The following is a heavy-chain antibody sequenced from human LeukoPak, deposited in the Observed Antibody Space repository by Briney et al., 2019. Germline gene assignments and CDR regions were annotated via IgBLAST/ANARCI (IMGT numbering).Heavy chain of an antibody. CDR1: GFTFRRNS. CDR3: ARGDSSGYHCYFDS. D-gene: IGHD3-22*01. V-gene: IGHV3-48*02. CDR2: ISSSSGTI. J-gene: IGHJ4*02. Sequence: GGSLRLSCEASGFTFRRNSMNWVRQAPGKGLEWVSFISSSSGTIYYEDSVKGRFTISRDNAENSLYLQMNSLRDEDTAVYYCARGDSSGYHCYFDSWGQGTLVTVSS.